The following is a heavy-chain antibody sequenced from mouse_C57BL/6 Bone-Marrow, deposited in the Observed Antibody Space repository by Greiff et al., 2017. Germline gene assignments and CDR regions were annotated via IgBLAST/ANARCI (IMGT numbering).Heavy chain of an antibody. J-gene: IGHJ1*03. V-gene: IGHV1-55*01. D-gene: IGHD2-5*01. CDR3: ARPYYSNYWYFDV. Sequence: VHLQQSGAELVKPGASVKMSCKASGYTFTSYWITWVKQRPGQGLEWIGDIYPGSGSTNYNEKFKSKATLTVDTSSSTAYMQLSSLTSEDSAVYYCARPYYSNYWYFDVWGTGTTVTVSA. CDR2: IYPGSGST. CDR1: GYTFTSYW.